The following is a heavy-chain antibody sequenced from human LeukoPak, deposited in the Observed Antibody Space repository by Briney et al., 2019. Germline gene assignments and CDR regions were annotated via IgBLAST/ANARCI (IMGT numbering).Heavy chain of an antibody. V-gene: IGHV3-7*01. Sequence: GGSLRLSCATSAFTFRSDCMTWVRQPPGKGLEWVANINLEGGKTQYVDSVKGVVTISRDNTANSFCLQLNSLRAEDTAMYYRARDPSPSSRRIYFDAFDMWGQGTMVIVSS. D-gene: IGHD2-15*01. CDR1: AFTFRSDC. J-gene: IGHJ3*02. CDR2: INLEGGKT. CDR3: ARDPSPSSRRIYFDAFDM.